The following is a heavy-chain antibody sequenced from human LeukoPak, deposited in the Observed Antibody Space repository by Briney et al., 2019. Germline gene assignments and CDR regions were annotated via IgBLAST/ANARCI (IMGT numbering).Heavy chain of an antibody. CDR3: ARDQTVTSYYYYYYGMDV. Sequence: GGSLRLSCAASGFTFSSYSMNWVRQAPGKGLEWVSSISSSSSYIYYADSVKGRFTISRDNAKNSLYLQMNSLRAEDTAVYYCARDQTVTSYYYYYYGMDVWGQGTTVTVSS. CDR2: ISSSSSYI. V-gene: IGHV3-21*01. D-gene: IGHD4-17*01. CDR1: GFTFSSYS. J-gene: IGHJ6*02.